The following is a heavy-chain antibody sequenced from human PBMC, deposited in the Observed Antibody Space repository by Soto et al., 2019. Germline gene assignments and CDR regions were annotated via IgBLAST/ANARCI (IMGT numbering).Heavy chain of an antibody. CDR2: IYYSGST. J-gene: IGHJ4*02. V-gene: IGHV4-31*03. CDR3: ARYSSSSVFDY. D-gene: IGHD6-6*01. CDR1: GGSISSGGYY. Sequence: SETLSLTCTVSGGSISSGGYYWSWIRQHPGKGLEWIGYIYYSGSTYYNPSLKSRVTISVDTSKNQFSLKLSSVTAADTAVYYCARYSSSSVFDYWGQGTLVTVYS.